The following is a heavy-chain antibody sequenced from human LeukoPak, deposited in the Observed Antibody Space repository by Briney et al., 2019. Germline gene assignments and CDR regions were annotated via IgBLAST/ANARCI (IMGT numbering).Heavy chain of an antibody. Sequence: GGSLRLSCVASGFTFSTSLMGWVRQAPGKGLEWVPAISGAGDTTYYADSVKGRFAISRDNSENTLYLRMSSLGADDTAVYYCAKVREAWDYWGQGTLVTVSS. J-gene: IGHJ4*02. CDR1: GFTFSTSL. CDR2: ISGAGDTT. CDR3: AKVREAWDY. V-gene: IGHV3-23*01.